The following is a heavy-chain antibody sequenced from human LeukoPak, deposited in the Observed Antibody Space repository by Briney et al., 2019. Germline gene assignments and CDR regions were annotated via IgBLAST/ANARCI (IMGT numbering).Heavy chain of an antibody. V-gene: IGHV4-59*12. Sequence: SDTLSLTCTVAGGSISSYYWSWIRQPPGKGLEWIGYIYYSGSTNYNPSLKNRVTISVDTSKNQFSLKLSSVTAADTAVYYCARDQEAYCSSTSCYEYYYYMDVWGKGTTVTISS. CDR3: ARDQEAYCSSTSCYEYYYYMDV. CDR1: GGSISSYY. D-gene: IGHD2-2*01. CDR2: IYYSGST. J-gene: IGHJ6*03.